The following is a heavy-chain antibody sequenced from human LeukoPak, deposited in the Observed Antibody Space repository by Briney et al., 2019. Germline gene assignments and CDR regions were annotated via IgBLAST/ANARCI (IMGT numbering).Heavy chain of an antibody. Sequence: SVKVSCKASGGTFSSYAISGVRQAPGQGLEWMGGIIPIFGTANYAQKFQGRVTITADESTSTAYMELSSLRSEDTAVYYCARGPIAVTYYYYGMDVWGQGTTVTVSS. D-gene: IGHD6-19*01. CDR2: IIPIFGTA. V-gene: IGHV1-69*13. CDR1: GGTFSSYA. CDR3: ARGPIAVTYYYYGMDV. J-gene: IGHJ6*02.